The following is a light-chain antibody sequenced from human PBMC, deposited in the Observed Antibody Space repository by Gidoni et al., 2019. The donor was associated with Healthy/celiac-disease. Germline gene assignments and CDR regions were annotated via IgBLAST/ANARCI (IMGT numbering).Light chain of an antibody. CDR2: DAS. V-gene: IGKV3-11*01. CDR3: QQRSNWPRALT. Sequence: EIVLTPSPSTLSLSPGERATLSCRASQSVSSYLAWYQQKPGQAPRLLIYDASNRATGIPARFSGSGSGTDFTLTISSLEPEDFAVYYCQQRSNWPRALTFGGGTKVEIK. J-gene: IGKJ4*01. CDR1: QSVSSY.